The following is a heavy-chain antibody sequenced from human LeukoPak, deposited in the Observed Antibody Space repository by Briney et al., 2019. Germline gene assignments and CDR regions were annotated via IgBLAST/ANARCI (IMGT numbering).Heavy chain of an antibody. J-gene: IGHJ3*02. CDR3: ARDCRRIYSYGYDAFDI. D-gene: IGHD5-18*01. CDR1: GGTFSSYA. Sequence: GASVKVSCKASGGTFSSYAISWVRQAPGQGLEWMGRISPNSGDTSYAQNFQGRVTMTRDTSISTAYMELSRLRSDDTAVYFCARDCRRIYSYGYDAFDIWGQGTMVTVSS. V-gene: IGHV1-2*06. CDR2: ISPNSGDT.